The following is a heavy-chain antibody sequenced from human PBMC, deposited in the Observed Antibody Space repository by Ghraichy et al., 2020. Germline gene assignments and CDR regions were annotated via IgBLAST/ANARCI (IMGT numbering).Heavy chain of an antibody. CDR1: GGSISSSSYY. CDR2: IYYSGST. V-gene: IGHV4-39*01. D-gene: IGHD1-26*01. CDR3: ARHWWELLLGRDDAFDI. J-gene: IGHJ3*02. Sequence: ETLSLTCTVSGGSISSSSYYWGWIRQPPGKGLEWIGSIYYSGSTYYNPSLKSRVTISVDTSKNQFSLKLSSVTAADTAVYYCARHWWELLLGRDDAFDIWGQGTMVTVSS.